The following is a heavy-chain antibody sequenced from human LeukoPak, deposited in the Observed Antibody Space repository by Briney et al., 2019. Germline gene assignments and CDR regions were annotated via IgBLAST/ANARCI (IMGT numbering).Heavy chain of an antibody. Sequence: SETLSLTCAVYGGSFSGYYWSWIRQPPGKGLEWIGEINHSGSTNYNPSLKSRVTISVDTSKNQFSLKLSSVTAGDTAVYYCARRRGSGSYPHWGQGTLVTVSS. J-gene: IGHJ4*02. CDR3: ARRRGSGSYPH. CDR2: INHSGST. CDR1: GGSFSGYY. D-gene: IGHD1-26*01. V-gene: IGHV4-34*01.